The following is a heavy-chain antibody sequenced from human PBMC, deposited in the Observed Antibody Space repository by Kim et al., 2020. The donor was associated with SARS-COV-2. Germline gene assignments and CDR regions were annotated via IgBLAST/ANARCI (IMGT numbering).Heavy chain of an antibody. CDR2: ISAYNGNT. J-gene: IGHJ6*02. CDR3: ARDGDYGDYDAELIVEPKEQKYYYYYGMDV. CDR1: GYTFTGYG. Sequence: ASVKVSCKASGYTFTGYGISWVRQAPGQGLEWMGWISAYNGNTNYAQKLQGRVTMTTDTSTSTAYMELRSLRSDDTAVYYCARDGDYGDYDAELIVEPKEQKYYYYYGMDVWGQGTTVTVSS. V-gene: IGHV1-18*04. D-gene: IGHD4-17*01.